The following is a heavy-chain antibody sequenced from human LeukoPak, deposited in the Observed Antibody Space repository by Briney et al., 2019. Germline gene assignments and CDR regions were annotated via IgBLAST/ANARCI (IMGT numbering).Heavy chain of an antibody. Sequence: LETLSLTCAVYGGSFSGYYWSWIRQPPGKGLEWIGELNHSGSTNYNPSLKSRVTISVDTSKDQFSLKLYSVTAADTAVYYCARGPLDTAVATYYFDYWAQGTLVTVSS. V-gene: IGHV4-34*01. CDR2: LNHSGST. J-gene: IGHJ4*02. CDR1: GGSFSGYY. CDR3: ARGPLDTAVATYYFDY. D-gene: IGHD5-18*01.